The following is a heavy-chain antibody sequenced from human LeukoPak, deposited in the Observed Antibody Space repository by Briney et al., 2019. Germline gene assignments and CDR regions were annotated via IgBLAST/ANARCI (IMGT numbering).Heavy chain of an antibody. CDR2: ISAYNGNT. CDR1: GYTFTNYG. D-gene: IGHD2-2*01. V-gene: IGHV1-18*01. Sequence: ASVKVSCKASGYTFTNYGISWVRQAPGQGLEWMGWISAYNGNTNYAQKLQGRVTMTTDTSTSTAYMELRSLRSDDTAVYYCAVSIVVVPAAPDDAFDIWGQGTMVTVSS. CDR3: AVSIVVVPAAPDDAFDI. J-gene: IGHJ3*02.